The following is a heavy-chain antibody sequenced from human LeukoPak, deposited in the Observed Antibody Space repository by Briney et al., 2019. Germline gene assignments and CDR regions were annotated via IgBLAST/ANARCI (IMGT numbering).Heavy chain of an antibody. D-gene: IGHD6-13*01. Sequence: ASVKVSCKASGYTFTSYYMHWVRQAPGQGLEWMGIINPSGGSTSYAQKFQGRVTMTRDMSTSTVYMELSSLRSEDTAVYYCARTRFGYSSSWRPNGAFDIWGQGTMVTVSS. CDR3: ARTRFGYSSSWRPNGAFDI. CDR2: INPSGGST. V-gene: IGHV1-46*01. J-gene: IGHJ3*02. CDR1: GYTFTSYY.